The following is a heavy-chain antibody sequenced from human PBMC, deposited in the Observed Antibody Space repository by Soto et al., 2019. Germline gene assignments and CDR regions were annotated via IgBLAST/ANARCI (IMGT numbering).Heavy chain of an antibody. CDR2: VFHTGTT. D-gene: IGHD6-19*01. CDR3: ARSAGWYAVHS. J-gene: IGHJ4*02. V-gene: IGHV4-4*02. CDR1: GDSVSSPYY. Sequence: QVQLQESGPGLVKPSGTLSLTCGVSGDSVSSPYYWCWVRQPPGKGLEWIGEVFHTGTTSYNPSLRSRVTSSMGKSINQFSLDLSSVTAADTAVYYCARSAGWYAVHSWGPGTLVIV.